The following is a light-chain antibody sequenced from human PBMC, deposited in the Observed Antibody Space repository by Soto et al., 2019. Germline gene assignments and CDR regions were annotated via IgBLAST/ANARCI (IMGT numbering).Light chain of an antibody. CDR1: TSNIGSNY. Sequence: QLVLTQPPSASGTPGQGVTISCSGSTSNIGSNYVYWYQQLPGTAPKLLIYRNNQRPSGVPDRFSGSKSGTSASLAISGLMSDDEADYFCATWDDSLNGFYVFGTGTTLTVL. V-gene: IGLV1-47*01. CDR2: RNN. J-gene: IGLJ1*01. CDR3: ATWDDSLNGFYV.